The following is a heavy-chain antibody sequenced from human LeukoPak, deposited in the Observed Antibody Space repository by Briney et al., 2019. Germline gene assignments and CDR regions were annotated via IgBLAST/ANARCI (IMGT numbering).Heavy chain of an antibody. V-gene: IGHV4-59*08. D-gene: IGHD6-13*01. CDR2: IYYSGST. Sequence: SETLSLMCAVSGGSISSYYWSWIRQPPGKGLEWIGYIYYSGSTNYNPSLKSRVTISVDTSKNQFSLKLSSVTAADTAVYYCARIYSSSWYVYFDYWGQGTLVTVSS. J-gene: IGHJ4*02. CDR1: GGSISSYY. CDR3: ARIYSSSWYVYFDY.